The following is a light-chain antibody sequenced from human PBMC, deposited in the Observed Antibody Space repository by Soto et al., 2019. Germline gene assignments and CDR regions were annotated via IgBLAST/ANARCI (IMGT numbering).Light chain of an antibody. J-gene: IGLJ1*01. Sequence: QSVLTQPPSVSGAPGQRVTISCTGSSSNIGAGYDVHWYQQPPGAAPKLLIYDNRNRPSGVPDRFSGSRSDTSASLAITGLQAEDEADYYCQSYDNSLTGFYVFGTGTKVTVL. CDR2: DNR. V-gene: IGLV1-40*01. CDR3: QSYDNSLTGFYV. CDR1: SSNIGAGYD.